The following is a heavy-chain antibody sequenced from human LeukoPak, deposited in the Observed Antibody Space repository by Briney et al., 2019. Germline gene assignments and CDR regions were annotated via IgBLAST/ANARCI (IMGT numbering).Heavy chain of an antibody. J-gene: IGHJ4*02. CDR1: GFTVSSTY. D-gene: IGHD4-11*01. Sequence: GGSLRLSCAASGFTVSSTYVSWVRQAPGKGLEWVSVIHSGGSTYYADSVKGRFTISRDNLKNTLYLQMNSLRAEDTAVYYCARDRGYSNPFDYWGQGTLVTVSS. CDR3: ARDRGYSNPFDY. CDR2: IHSGGST. V-gene: IGHV3-66*01.